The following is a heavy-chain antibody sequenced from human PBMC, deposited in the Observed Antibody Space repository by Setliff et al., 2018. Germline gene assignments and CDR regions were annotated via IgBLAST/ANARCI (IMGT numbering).Heavy chain of an antibody. J-gene: IGHJ6*02. CDR3: AREYYDSSGFSYGMDV. CDR1: GYSIRSGYY. V-gene: IGHV4-38-2*01. CDR2: IYQSGNT. D-gene: IGHD3-22*01. Sequence: PSETLSLTCGVSGYSIRSGYYWGWVRQPPGKGLQWIGKIYQSGNTYYNPSLESRVTISVDTSGNHFSLRLSSVTAADTAVYYCAREYYDSSGFSYGMDVWGQGTTVTVSS.